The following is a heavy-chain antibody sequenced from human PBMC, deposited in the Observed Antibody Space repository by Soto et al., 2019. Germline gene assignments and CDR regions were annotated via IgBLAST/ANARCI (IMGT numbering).Heavy chain of an antibody. CDR3: ARWGGATPFDY. CDR2: INRNGGST. Sequence: QVQVVQSGAEVKKPGASVKVSCKASGYTLTSYYMHWVRQAPGQGLEWMGVINRNGGSTNYAQKVQGRVTMTRDTSTSTVYMDLSSLTSEDTAVYYCARWGGATPFDYCGQGTLVTVSS. CDR1: GYTLTSYY. J-gene: IGHJ4*02. D-gene: IGHD1-26*01. V-gene: IGHV1-46*03.